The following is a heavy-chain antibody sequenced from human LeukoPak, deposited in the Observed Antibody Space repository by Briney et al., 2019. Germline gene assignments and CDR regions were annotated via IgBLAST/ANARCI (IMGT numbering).Heavy chain of an antibody. CDR1: GIDVSSNY. J-gene: IGHJ5*02. V-gene: IGHV3-66*01. D-gene: IGHD1-26*01. CDR2: TYVSGTT. CDR3: AREVGA. Sequence: SGGSLRLSCTVSGIDVSSNYISWVRQAPGKGLEWVSVTYVSGTTYYADSVKGRFIVSRDNSKNTLYLEMNSLRVEDTGVYYCAREVGAWGQGTLVTVSS.